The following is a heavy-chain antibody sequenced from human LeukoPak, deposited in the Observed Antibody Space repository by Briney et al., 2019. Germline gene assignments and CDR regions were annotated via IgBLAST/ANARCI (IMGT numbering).Heavy chain of an antibody. V-gene: IGHV4-34*01. Sequence: PSETLSLTCAVYGGSFSGYYWSWIRQPPGKGLEWIGEINHSGSTNYNPSLKSRVTISVDTPKNQFSLKLSSVTAADTAVYYCARDLGLKYPFDYWGQGTLVTVSS. D-gene: IGHD2-2*01. CDR2: INHSGST. CDR3: ARDLGLKYPFDY. J-gene: IGHJ4*02. CDR1: GGSFSGYY.